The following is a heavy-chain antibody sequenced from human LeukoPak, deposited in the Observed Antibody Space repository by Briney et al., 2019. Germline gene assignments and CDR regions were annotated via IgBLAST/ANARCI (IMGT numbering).Heavy chain of an antibody. CDR3: ARGAPDFWSVYYMDV. V-gene: IGHV1-58*01. Sequence: SVKVSCKASGFTFTSSAVQWVRQARGQRLEWIGWIVVGSGNTNYAQKFQGRVTITRNTSISTAYMELSSLRSEDTAVYYCARGAPDFWSVYYMDVWGKGTTVTVSS. CDR1: GFTFTSSA. D-gene: IGHD3-3*01. J-gene: IGHJ6*03. CDR2: IVVGSGNT.